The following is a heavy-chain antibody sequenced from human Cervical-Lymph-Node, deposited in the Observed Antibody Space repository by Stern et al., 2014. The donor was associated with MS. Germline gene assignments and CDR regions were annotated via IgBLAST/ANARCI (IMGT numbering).Heavy chain of an antibody. CDR2: ISYDGSKA. CDR3: ARDLVWFGELDWGAMDV. Sequence: VQLVESGGGVVQPGRALRLSCAATGFNFSSYAMQWVRQAPGKGLEWLAVISYDGSKASYTESVKGRFTVSRDNSKNTLFLQVSSLRPEDTAEYYCARDLVWFGELDWGAMDVWGHGTTVTVSS. V-gene: IGHV3-30-3*01. CDR1: GFNFSSYA. D-gene: IGHD3-10*01. J-gene: IGHJ6*02.